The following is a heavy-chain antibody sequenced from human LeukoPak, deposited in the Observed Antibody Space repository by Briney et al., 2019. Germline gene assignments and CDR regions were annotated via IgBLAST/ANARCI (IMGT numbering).Heavy chain of an antibody. CDR2: INHSGST. CDR3: AREYYYYGMDV. CDR1: GGSFSGYY. J-gene: IGHJ6*02. V-gene: IGHV4-34*01. Sequence: SETLSLTCAVYGGSFSGYYWSWIRQPPGKGLEWIGEINHSGSTNYNPSLKSRVTISVDTSKNQFSLKLSSVTAADTAVYYCAREYYYYGMDVWGQGTTVTVSS.